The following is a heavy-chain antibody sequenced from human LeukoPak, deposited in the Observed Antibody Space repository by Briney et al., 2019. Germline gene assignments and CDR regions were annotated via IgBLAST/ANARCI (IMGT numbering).Heavy chain of an antibody. D-gene: IGHD3-22*01. CDR1: GYTFTGYY. CDR2: INPNSGGT. V-gene: IGHV1-2*02. J-gene: IGHJ4*02. Sequence: PWASVKVSCKASGYTFTGYYMHWVRQAPGQGLEWMGWINPNSGGTNYAQKFQGRVTMTRDTSISTAYMELSRLRSDDTAVYYCARDRAYYYYDSSGFDYWGQGTLVTVSS. CDR3: ARDRAYYYYDSSGFDY.